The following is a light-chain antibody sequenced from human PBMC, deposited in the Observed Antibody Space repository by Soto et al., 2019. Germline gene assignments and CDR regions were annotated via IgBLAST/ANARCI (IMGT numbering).Light chain of an antibody. Sequence: DIQMTQSPSSVSASIGDTVTITCRASQDISTLLAWYQQKPGKAPKLLIYGASTLESGVPSRFSGRGSGTDFTLTVSILQPDAVATYFCQQAYSFPLTFGGGTKVAIK. V-gene: IGKV1D-12*01. CDR1: QDISTL. CDR3: QQAYSFPLT. J-gene: IGKJ4*01. CDR2: GAS.